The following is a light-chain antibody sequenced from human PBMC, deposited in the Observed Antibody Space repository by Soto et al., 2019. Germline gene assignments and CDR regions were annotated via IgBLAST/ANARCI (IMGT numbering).Light chain of an antibody. V-gene: IGKV3-20*01. Sequence: EIVLTQSPGTLSLSPGERATLSCRASQSVSSNYLAWYQQKLGQAPRLLIYGASSRATGIPDRFSGSGSGTDFTLTISRLEPEDFAVYYCQQYNNWPQTFGQGTKVDI. J-gene: IGKJ1*01. CDR1: QSVSSNY. CDR2: GAS. CDR3: QQYNNWPQT.